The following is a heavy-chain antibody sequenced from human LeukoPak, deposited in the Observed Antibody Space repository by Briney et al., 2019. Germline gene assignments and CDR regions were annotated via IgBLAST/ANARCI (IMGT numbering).Heavy chain of an antibody. Sequence: GASVKVSCKTSGYPFTSFGITWVRQAPGQGLEWMGWISAYNGNTNYAQNLQGRVTMTTDTSTTTAYMELGSLRSDDTAVYYCARDIIAGSSIVPYLPLHYWGQGTLVTVSS. D-gene: IGHD3-16*02. V-gene: IGHV1-18*01. CDR1: GYPFTSFG. CDR2: ISAYNGNT. CDR3: ARDIIAGSSIVPYLPLHY. J-gene: IGHJ4*02.